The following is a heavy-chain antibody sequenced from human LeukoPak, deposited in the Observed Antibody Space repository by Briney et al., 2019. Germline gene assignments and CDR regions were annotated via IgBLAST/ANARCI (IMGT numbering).Heavy chain of an antibody. D-gene: IGHD6-13*01. CDR2: INPNSSGT. CDR1: GYTFTDYY. CDR3: ARPPFHASSWYYFDY. V-gene: IGHV1-2*02. J-gene: IGHJ4*02. Sequence: ASVKVSCKASGYTFTDYYMHWVRQAPGQGLEWMGWINPNSSGTNYAQKFQGRVTMTRDTSISTAYMELSRLRSEDTAVYYCARPPFHASSWYYFDYWGQGTLVTVSS.